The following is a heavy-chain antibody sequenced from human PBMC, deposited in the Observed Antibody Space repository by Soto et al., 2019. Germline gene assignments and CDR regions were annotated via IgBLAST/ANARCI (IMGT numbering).Heavy chain of an antibody. V-gene: IGHV3-64D*06. Sequence: GGSLRLSCSASGFTFSNFAMHWVRQAPGKGLEYVSGITSNGDNTYHADSVQGRFTISRDNSKSTLYLQMTSLRVEDTAVYYCVKGNQLLRYYFEYWGRGSLVTVSS. J-gene: IGHJ4*02. CDR2: ITSNGDNT. CDR3: VKGNQLLRYYFEY. CDR1: GFTFSNFA. D-gene: IGHD2-2*01.